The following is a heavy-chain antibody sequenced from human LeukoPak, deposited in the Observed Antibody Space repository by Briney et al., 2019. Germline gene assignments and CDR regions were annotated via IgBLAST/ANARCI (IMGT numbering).Heavy chain of an antibody. J-gene: IGHJ4*02. CDR1: GGTFSSYA. D-gene: IGHD6-19*01. CDR2: IIPILGIA. CDR3: ARDHQWLVRHFDY. Sequence: SVKVSCKASGGTFSSYAISWVRQAPGQGLEWMGRIIPILGIANYAQKLQGRVTMTTDTSTSTAYMELRSLRSDDTAVYYCARDHQWLVRHFDYWGQGTLVTVSS. V-gene: IGHV1-69*04.